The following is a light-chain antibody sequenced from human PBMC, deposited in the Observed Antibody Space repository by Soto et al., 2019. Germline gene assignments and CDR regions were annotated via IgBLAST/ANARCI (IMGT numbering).Light chain of an antibody. Sequence: DIQMTQSPSSRSTSVGDRVTITCRASQGISTFLNWYQQKPGKAPRLLTYAASRLQSGVPARFSGSGAETDFTLTITSLQPEDFGIYYCQQSYATVRTFGGGTKVDIK. CDR1: QGISTF. CDR3: QQSYATVRT. V-gene: IGKV1-39*01. CDR2: AAS. J-gene: IGKJ4*01.